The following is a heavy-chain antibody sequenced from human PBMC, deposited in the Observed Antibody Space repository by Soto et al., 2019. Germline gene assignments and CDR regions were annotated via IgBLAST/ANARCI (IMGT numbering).Heavy chain of an antibody. Sequence: QITLKESGPTLVKPTQTLTLTCTFSGFSLSTSGVGMGWIRQPPGKALQWLALIYWDDDKRYSPSLKSRRTITKDTSKNQVVLTITNMDPVDTAIYYCAHRRSGNWDFDYWGQGTLVTVSS. D-gene: IGHD7-27*01. V-gene: IGHV2-5*02. CDR3: AHRRSGNWDFDY. J-gene: IGHJ4*02. CDR2: IYWDDDK. CDR1: GFSLSTSGVG.